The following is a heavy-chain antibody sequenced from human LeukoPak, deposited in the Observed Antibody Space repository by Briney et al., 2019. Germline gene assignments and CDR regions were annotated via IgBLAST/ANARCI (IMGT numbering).Heavy chain of an antibody. J-gene: IGHJ3*02. V-gene: IGHV1-18*01. CDR3: ARDVDYGNYVGAFDI. D-gene: IGHD4-11*01. Sequence: GASVKVSCKASGYTFTSYAMHWVRQAPGQRLEWMGWISAYNGNTNYAQKVQGRVTMTTDTSTSTAYMELRSLRSDDTAVYYCARDVDYGNYVGAFDIWGQGTMVTVSS. CDR1: GYTFTSYA. CDR2: ISAYNGNT.